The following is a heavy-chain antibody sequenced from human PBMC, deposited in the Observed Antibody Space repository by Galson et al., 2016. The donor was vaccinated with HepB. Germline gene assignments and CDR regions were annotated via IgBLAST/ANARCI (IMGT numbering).Heavy chain of an antibody. V-gene: IGHV1-46*01. CDR1: GYTFSSYY. D-gene: IGHD1-26*01. J-gene: IGHJ4*02. CDR3: ARAVSLGNFDN. CDR2: INPSVGST. Sequence: SVKVSCKASGYTFSSYYIDWVRQALGQALEWMGVINPSVGSTSYAQKFQGRVTMTRDTSTTTVYMELSSLRSEDTAVYYCARAVSLGNFDNWGQGTLVTVSS.